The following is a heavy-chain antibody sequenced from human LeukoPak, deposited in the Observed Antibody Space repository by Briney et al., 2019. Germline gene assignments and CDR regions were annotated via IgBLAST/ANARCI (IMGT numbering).Heavy chain of an antibody. J-gene: IGHJ4*02. Sequence: GGSLRLSCAASGFTFSSYWMSWVRQAPGKGLEWVANIKQDGSNKYYADSVKGRFTISRDNSKNTLYLQMNSLRAEDTAVYYCALIDSSSWGFDYWGQGTLVTVSS. CDR1: GFTFSSYW. CDR2: IKQDGSNK. CDR3: ALIDSSSWGFDY. V-gene: IGHV3-7*01. D-gene: IGHD6-13*01.